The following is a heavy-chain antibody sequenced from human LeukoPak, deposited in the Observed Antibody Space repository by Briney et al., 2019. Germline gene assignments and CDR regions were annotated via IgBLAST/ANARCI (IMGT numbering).Heavy chain of an antibody. Sequence: GASVKVSCKASGYSFTSYYIHWVRLAPGQGLEWMGVINPSGGSTRYAQKFQDRVTMTRGMSTSTVYMELSSLRSEDTAVYYCAREGVSGSYLGYWGQGTLVTVSS. CDR2: INPSGGST. J-gene: IGHJ4*02. CDR1: GYSFTSYY. V-gene: IGHV1-46*01. CDR3: AREGVSGSYLGY. D-gene: IGHD1-26*01.